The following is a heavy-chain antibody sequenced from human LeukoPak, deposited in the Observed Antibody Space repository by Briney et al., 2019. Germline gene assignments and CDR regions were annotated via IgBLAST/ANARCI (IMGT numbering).Heavy chain of an antibody. CDR2: INPSGGST. J-gene: IGHJ4*02. CDR1: GYTFTSYY. Sequence: ASVKVSCKASGYTFTSYYMHWVRQAPGQGLEWMGIINPSGGSTSYAQKFQGRVTMTRDMSTSTVYMELSSLRSEDTAEYYCARRAYDYVWGSYRYARPFDYWGQGTLVTVSS. CDR3: ARRAYDYVWGSYRYARPFDY. D-gene: IGHD3-16*02. V-gene: IGHV1-46*01.